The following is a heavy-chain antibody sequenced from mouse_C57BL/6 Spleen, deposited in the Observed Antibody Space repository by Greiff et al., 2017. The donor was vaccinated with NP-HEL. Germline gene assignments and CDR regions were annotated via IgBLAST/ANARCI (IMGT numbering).Heavy chain of an antibody. CDR1: GFTFSDYG. Sequence: EVQLVESGGGLVKPGGSLKLSCAASGFTFSDYGMHWVRQAPEKGLEWVAYISSGSSTINYADTVKGRFTISRDNAKNTLFLQMTSLRSEDTAMYYCARKTLIYYDYDGFAYWGQGTLVTVSA. D-gene: IGHD2-4*01. J-gene: IGHJ3*01. CDR3: ARKTLIYYDYDGFAY. V-gene: IGHV5-17*01. CDR2: ISSGSSTI.